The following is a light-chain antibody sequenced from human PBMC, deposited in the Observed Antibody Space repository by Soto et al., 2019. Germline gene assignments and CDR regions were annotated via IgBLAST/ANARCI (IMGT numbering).Light chain of an antibody. J-gene: IGLJ1*01. CDR2: EAT. Sequence: QSALTQPASVSGSPGQSITISCTGTSSDVGTYNLVSWYQQHPGKAPKLMIYEATKRPSGVSNHFSGSKSGNTDSLKISGLQAEDEADYYCCSYAGSITFVFGTGTKLTVL. CDR3: CSYAGSITFV. V-gene: IGLV2-23*02. CDR1: SSDVGTYNL.